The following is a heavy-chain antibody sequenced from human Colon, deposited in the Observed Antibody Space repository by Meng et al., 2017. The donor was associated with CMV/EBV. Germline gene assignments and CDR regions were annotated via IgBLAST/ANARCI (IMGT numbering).Heavy chain of an antibody. CDR3: AARSGGDPKDNYYYGMDV. CDR1: GYTFTSYY. Sequence: ASVKVSCKASGYTFTSYYMHWVRQAPGQGLEWMGIINPSGGSTSYAQKFQGRVTMTRDTSTSTVYMELSSLRSEDTAVYYWAARSGGDPKDNYYYGMDVWGQGTTVTVSS. J-gene: IGHJ6*02. CDR2: INPSGGST. D-gene: IGHD6-19*01. V-gene: IGHV1-46*01.